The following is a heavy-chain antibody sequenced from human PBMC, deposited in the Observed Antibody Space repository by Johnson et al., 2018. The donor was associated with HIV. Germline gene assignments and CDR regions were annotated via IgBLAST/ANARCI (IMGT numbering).Heavy chain of an antibody. D-gene: IGHD3-3*01. V-gene: IGHV3-13*01. CDR2: IGTAGDT. CDR3: ATAPYYDFWSGPDAFDI. Sequence: VQLVESGGGLVQPGGSLRLSCAASGFTFSSYDMHWVRQATGKGLEWVSAIGTAGDTYYPGSVKGRFTISRENAKNSLYLQMNSLRAEDTAVYYCATAPYYDFWSGPDAFDIWGQGTMVTVSS. CDR1: GFTFSSYD. J-gene: IGHJ3*02.